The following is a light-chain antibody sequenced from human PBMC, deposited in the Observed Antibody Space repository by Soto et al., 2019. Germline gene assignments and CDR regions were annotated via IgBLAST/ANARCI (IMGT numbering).Light chain of an antibody. J-gene: IGKJ5*01. V-gene: IGKV3D-20*02. CDR3: QQRSNWPPIT. Sequence: EIVLTQSPGTLSLSPGERATLSCRASQSISSSYLAWYQQKPGQPPRLLIYGASSRATSIPDRFSGSGSGTDFTLTISSLEPEDFAVYYCQQRSNWPPITFGQGTRLEIK. CDR2: GAS. CDR1: QSISSSY.